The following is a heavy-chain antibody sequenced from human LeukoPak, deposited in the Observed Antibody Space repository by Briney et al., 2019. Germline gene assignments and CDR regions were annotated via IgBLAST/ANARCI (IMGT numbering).Heavy chain of an antibody. V-gene: IGHV4-30-2*01. CDR1: GGSISSGGYY. D-gene: IGHD2-2*01. CDR3: ALLREGYCSSTSCPMGFYWFDP. CDR2: IYHSGST. J-gene: IGHJ5*02. Sequence: SETLSLTCTVSGGSISSGGYYWSWIRQPPGKGLEWIGYIYHSGSTYYNPSLKSRVTISVDRSKNQFSLKLSSVTAADTAVYYCALLREGYCSSTSCPMGFYWFDPWGQGTLVTVSP.